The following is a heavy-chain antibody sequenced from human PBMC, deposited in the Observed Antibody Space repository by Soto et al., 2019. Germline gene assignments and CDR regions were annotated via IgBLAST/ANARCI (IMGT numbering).Heavy chain of an antibody. CDR2: VYYSVST. Sequence: QVQLQESGPGLVKPSQTLSLTCTVSGGSISSGGYYWSWIRQHPGKGLEWIGYVYYSVSTYYNQSLKSRVTISVDTSKNQCSLKLSSVTAADTAGYDCARVRYGDYDGTLDYWGQGTLVTVSS. J-gene: IGHJ4*02. CDR3: ARVRYGDYDGTLDY. CDR1: GGSISSGGYY. D-gene: IGHD4-17*01. V-gene: IGHV4-31*03.